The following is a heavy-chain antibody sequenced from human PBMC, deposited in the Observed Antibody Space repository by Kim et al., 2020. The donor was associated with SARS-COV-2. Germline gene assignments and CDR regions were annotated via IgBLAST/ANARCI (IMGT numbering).Heavy chain of an antibody. J-gene: IGHJ6*02. Sequence: SVKVSCKASGGTFSSYAISWVRQAPGQGLEWMGWIIPIFGTANYAQKFQGRVTITADESTSTAYMELSSLRSEDTAVYYCAGPFNYYGSGSYYNGGMDVWGQGTTVTVSS. CDR2: IIPIFGTA. V-gene: IGHV1-69*13. CDR1: GGTFSSYA. CDR3: AGPFNYYGSGSYYNGGMDV. D-gene: IGHD3-10*01.